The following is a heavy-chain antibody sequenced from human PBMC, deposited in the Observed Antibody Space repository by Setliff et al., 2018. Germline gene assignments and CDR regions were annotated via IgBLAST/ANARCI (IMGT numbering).Heavy chain of an antibody. D-gene: IGHD1-26*01. CDR1: GFTFSSYA. V-gene: IGHV3-30-3*01. CDR2: ISYDGSNK. J-gene: IGHJ3*02. CDR3: ARVATFKGGVGATPDAFDI. Sequence: PGESLKISCAASGFTFSSYAMHWVRQAPGKGLEWVAVISYDGSNKYYADSVKGRFTISRDNSKNTLYLQMNSLRAEDTAVYYCARVATFKGGVGATPDAFDIWGQGTMVTVSS.